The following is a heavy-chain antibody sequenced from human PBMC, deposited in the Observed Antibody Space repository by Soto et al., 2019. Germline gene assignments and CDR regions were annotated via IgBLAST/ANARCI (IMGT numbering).Heavy chain of an antibody. D-gene: IGHD3-9*01. CDR1: GFTFSSYA. V-gene: IGHV3-30-3*01. Sequence: PGGSLRLSCAASGFTFSSYAMHWVRQAPGKGLEWVAVISYDGSNKYYADSVKGRFTISRDNSKNTLYLQMNSLRAEDTAAYYCARGTFDWLFRYYYYSIDVWGQVTTVT. CDR2: ISYDGSNK. CDR3: ARGTFDWLFRYYYYSIDV. J-gene: IGHJ6*02.